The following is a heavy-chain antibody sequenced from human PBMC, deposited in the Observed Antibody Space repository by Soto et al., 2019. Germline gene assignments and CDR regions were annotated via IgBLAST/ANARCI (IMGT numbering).Heavy chain of an antibody. J-gene: IGHJ4*02. Sequence: GGSLRLSCAASGFTFSNYGMHWVRQAPGKELERVAVISYDGSNKYYADSVKGRLTISRDNSKNTLYLQMNSLRTEETAVYYCAKGVGELGGAYCSGGSCYSPFDYWGQGTLVTVSS. CDR3: AKGVGELGGAYCSGGSCYSPFDY. CDR1: GFTFSNYG. V-gene: IGHV3-30*18. D-gene: IGHD2-15*01. CDR2: ISYDGSNK.